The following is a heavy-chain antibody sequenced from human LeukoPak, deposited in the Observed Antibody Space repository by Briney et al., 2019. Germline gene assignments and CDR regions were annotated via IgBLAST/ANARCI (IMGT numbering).Heavy chain of an antibody. CDR3: ANMGWLQSQLDY. CDR1: GFTFSSYA. D-gene: IGHD5-24*01. Sequence: GGSLRLSCAASGFTFSSYAMSWVRQAPGKGLVWVSRINSDGSSTSYADSVKGRFTISRDNSKNTLYLQMNSLRAEDTAVYYCANMGWLQSQLDYWGQGTLVTVSS. CDR2: INSDGSST. J-gene: IGHJ4*02. V-gene: IGHV3-23*01.